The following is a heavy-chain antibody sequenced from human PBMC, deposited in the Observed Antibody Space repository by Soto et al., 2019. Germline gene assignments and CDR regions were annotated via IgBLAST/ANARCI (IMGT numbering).Heavy chain of an antibody. CDR1: GFTFASYA. Sequence: EVQLLESGGGLVQPGGSLRLSCAASGFTFASYAMSWVRQAPGKGLEWVSGISGSGGNTYNADSVKGRFTISRDNSKNTLYLDMISLRAEDTAVYYCARTYGSGSFGVRDYYFDYWGQGTLVTVSS. J-gene: IGHJ4*02. V-gene: IGHV3-23*01. D-gene: IGHD3-10*01. CDR2: ISGSGGNT. CDR3: ARTYGSGSFGVRDYYFDY.